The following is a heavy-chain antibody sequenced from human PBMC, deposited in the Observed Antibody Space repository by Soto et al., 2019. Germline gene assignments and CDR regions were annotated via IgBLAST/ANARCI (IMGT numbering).Heavy chain of an antibody. J-gene: IGHJ4*02. CDR1: GFTFSSYA. CDR2: ISSNGGST. V-gene: IGHV3-64*02. CDR3: ARVRDGYLDY. D-gene: IGHD2-21*01. Sequence: GGSLRLSCAASGFTFSSYAMHWVRQAPGKGLEYVSAISSNGGSTYYADSVKGRFTISRDNSKNTLYLQMGSLRAEDMAVCYCARVRDGYLDYWGQGTLVTVSS.